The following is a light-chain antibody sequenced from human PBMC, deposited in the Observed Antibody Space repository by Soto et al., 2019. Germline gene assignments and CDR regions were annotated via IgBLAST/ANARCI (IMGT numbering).Light chain of an antibody. V-gene: IGLV1-40*01. CDR2: GNS. Sequence: QSVLTQQPSVSGAPGQRVTISCTGSSSNIGAGYDVHWYQQLPGTAPKLLIYGNSNRPSGVPDRFSGSKSGTSASLAITGLQDEDEADYYCQSYDSSLSGYVFGTGTKLTVL. J-gene: IGLJ1*01. CDR1: SSNIGAGYD. CDR3: QSYDSSLSGYV.